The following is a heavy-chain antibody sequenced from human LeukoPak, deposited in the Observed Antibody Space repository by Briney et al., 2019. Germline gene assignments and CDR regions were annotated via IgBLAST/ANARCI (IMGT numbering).Heavy chain of an antibody. D-gene: IGHD5-12*01. J-gene: IGHJ5*02. V-gene: IGHV1-69*13. CDR1: GGTFSSYA. CDR2: IIPIFGTA. CDR3: AREGPYSGYVLSWFDP. Sequence: GASVKVSCKASGGTFSSYAISWVRQAPGQGLEWMGGIIPIFGTANYAQKFQGRVTITADESTSTAYMELSSLRSEDTAVYYCAREGPYSGYVLSWFDPWGQGTLVTVSS.